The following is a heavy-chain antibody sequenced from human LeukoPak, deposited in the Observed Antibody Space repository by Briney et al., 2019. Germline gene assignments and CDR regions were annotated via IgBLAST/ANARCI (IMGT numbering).Heavy chain of an antibody. CDR2: ISATGNTI. CDR1: GFSFDSYE. D-gene: IGHD1-26*01. V-gene: IGHV3-48*03. J-gene: IGHJ4*02. CDR3: AREDLVGAIDY. Sequence: PGGSLRLSCVVSGFSFDSYEMDWVRQAPGKGLEWLSYISATGNTIYDADSVKGRFTISRDNAKNSLYLQMNSLRVEGTATYYCAREDLVGAIDYWGQGTLVTVSS.